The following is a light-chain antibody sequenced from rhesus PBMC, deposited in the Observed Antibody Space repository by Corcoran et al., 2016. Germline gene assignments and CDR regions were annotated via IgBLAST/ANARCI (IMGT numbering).Light chain of an antibody. CDR1: SSDIGGYNY. V-gene: IGLV2-32*01. CDR3: CSYAGSYTFYI. J-gene: IGLJ1*01. CDR2: EVS. Sequence: QAALTQPRSVSGSPGQSVTISCTGTSSDIGGYNYVSWYQQHPGPAPKLMIYEVSKRPSGVSDRLSGSKSGNTASLTISGLQAEDEADYYCCSYAGSYTFYIFGAGTRLTVL.